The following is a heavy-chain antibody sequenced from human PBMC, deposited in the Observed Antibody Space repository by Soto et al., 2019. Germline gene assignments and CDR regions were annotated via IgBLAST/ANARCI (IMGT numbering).Heavy chain of an antibody. V-gene: IGHV3-64D*06. CDR1: GFTFSMFS. D-gene: IGHD4-17*01. CDR3: VHPRSTVQIPPT. CDR2: ISSNGDST. Sequence: GGSLILSCSASGFTFSMFSMHWVRQAPGKGLEYVSGISSNGDSTYYADSVKGRFTISRDNSKNTLYLQMSSLRAVDTAVYYCVHPRSTVQIPPTWGQGTLVTVSS. J-gene: IGHJ5*02.